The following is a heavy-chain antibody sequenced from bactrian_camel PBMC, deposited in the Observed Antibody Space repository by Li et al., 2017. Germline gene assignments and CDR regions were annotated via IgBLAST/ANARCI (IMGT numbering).Heavy chain of an antibody. CDR2: IYTGGGST. CDR3: ATPRDYYSDYVEVRDY. CDR1: GFTFSSYG. V-gene: IGHV3S40*01. Sequence: DVQLVESGGGLVQPGGSLRLSCAASGFTFSSYGMSWVRQAPGKGLEWVSSIYTGGGSTYYADSVKGRFTISRDNAKNTLYLDVKFLKTEDTAMYYCATPRDYYSDYVEVRDYWGQGTQVTVS. J-gene: IGHJ4*01. D-gene: IGHD4*01.